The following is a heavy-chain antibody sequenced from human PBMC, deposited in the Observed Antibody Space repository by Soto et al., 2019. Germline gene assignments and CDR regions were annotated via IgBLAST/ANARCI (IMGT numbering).Heavy chain of an antibody. D-gene: IGHD3-3*01. CDR3: ARTHALTIFGVVSYGMDV. Sequence: PSETLSLTCTVSGGSISSSSYYWGWIRQPPGKGLEWIGSIYYSGSTYYNPSLKSRVTISVDTSKNQFSLKLSSVTAADTAVYYCARTHALTIFGVVSYGMDVWGQGTTVTV. J-gene: IGHJ6*02. CDR2: IYYSGST. CDR1: GGSISSSSYY. V-gene: IGHV4-39*01.